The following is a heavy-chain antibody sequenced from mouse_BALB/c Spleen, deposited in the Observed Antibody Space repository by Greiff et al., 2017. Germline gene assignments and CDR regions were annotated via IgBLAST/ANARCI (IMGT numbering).Heavy chain of an antibody. CDR3: AREERNYYGSSKYFDV. J-gene: IGHJ1*01. CDR1: GFTFSSYA. D-gene: IGHD1-1*01. Sequence: EVMLVESGGGLVKPGGSLKLSCAASGFTFSSYAMSWVRQTPEKRLEWVASISSGGSTYYPDSVKGRFTISRDNASNILYLQMSSLRSEDTAMYYCAREERNYYGSSKYFDVWGAGTTVTVSS. CDR2: ISSGGST. V-gene: IGHV5-6-5*01.